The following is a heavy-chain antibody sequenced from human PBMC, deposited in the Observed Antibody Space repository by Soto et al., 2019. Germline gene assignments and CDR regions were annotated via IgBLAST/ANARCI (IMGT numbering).Heavy chain of an antibody. CDR1: GFTFSSYA. CDR3: AKDLSGGSSAFDI. Sequence: EVQLLESGGGLVQPGGSLRLSCAASGFTFSSYAMSWVRQAPGKGLEWVSAISGSGGSTYYADSVKGRFTISRGNSKNTLYLQMNSLGAEDTAVNYCAKDLSGGSSAFDIWGQGAMVTVSS. J-gene: IGHJ3*02. V-gene: IGHV3-23*01. CDR2: ISGSGGST. D-gene: IGHD2-15*01.